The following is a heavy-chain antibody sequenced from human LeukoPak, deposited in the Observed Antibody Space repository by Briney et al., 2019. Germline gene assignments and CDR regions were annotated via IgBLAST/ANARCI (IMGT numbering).Heavy chain of an antibody. CDR2: IYYSGST. CDR3: ARDLPRHGMDV. CDR1: GGSISSYY. V-gene: IGHV4-59*01. Sequence: PSETLSLTCTVSGGSISSYYWSWIRQPPGKGLEWIGYIYYSGSTNYNPSLKSRATISVDTSKNQFSLKLSSVTAADTAVYYCARDLPRHGMDVWGQGTTVTVSS. J-gene: IGHJ6*02.